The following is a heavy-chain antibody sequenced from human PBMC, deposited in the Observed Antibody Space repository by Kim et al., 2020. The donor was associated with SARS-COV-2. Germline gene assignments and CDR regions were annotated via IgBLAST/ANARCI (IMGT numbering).Heavy chain of an antibody. Sequence: GGSLRLSCAASGFNFDDYAMHWVRQVPGKGLEWVSGISWNSGTIGYADSVKGRFTISRDNAKSSLYLQMNSLRAEDTALYYCAKDLGLLQDYSSSLFDYWGQGTLVTVSS. V-gene: IGHV3-9*01. CDR1: GFNFDDYA. D-gene: IGHD6-6*01. CDR2: ISWNSGTI. CDR3: AKDLGLLQDYSSSLFDY. J-gene: IGHJ4*02.